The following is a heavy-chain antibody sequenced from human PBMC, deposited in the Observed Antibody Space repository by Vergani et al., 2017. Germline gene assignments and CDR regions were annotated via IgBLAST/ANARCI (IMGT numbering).Heavy chain of an antibody. CDR2: IKQDGSEK. CDR3: ARDQSSGWPYYYYYYGMDV. D-gene: IGHD6-19*01. V-gene: IGHV3-7*01. J-gene: IGHJ6*02. Sequence: EVDLVESGGGLVQPGGSLRLSCAASGFMFSNYWMNWVRQAPGKGLEWVANIKQDGSEKYYVDSVKGRFTISRDNAKNSLYLQMNSLRAEDTAVYYCARDQSSGWPYYYYYYGMDVWGQGTTVTVSS. CDR1: GFMFSNYW.